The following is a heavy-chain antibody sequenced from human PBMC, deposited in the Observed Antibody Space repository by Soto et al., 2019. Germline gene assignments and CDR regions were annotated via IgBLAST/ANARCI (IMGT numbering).Heavy chain of an antibody. CDR1: GGSISSYY. Sequence: QVQLQESGPGLVKPSETLSLTCTVSGGSISSYYWSWIRQTAGKGLEWLAYIYHSGSTNYNPSLKGRVAISIDTSRKQFSLKLTSVTAADTGIYYCVTDEDGNLFHYWGQGTLVTVSS. D-gene: IGHD4-17*01. V-gene: IGHV4-59*01. J-gene: IGHJ4*02. CDR2: IYHSGST. CDR3: VTDEDGNLFHY.